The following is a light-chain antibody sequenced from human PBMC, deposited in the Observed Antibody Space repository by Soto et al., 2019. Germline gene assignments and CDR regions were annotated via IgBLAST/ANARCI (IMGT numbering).Light chain of an antibody. CDR2: GAS. CDR3: QHYNSYSEA. Sequence: EIVLTQSPGTLSLSPGERATLSCSASHSFTSNYLALYQQKPGQAPRLLIYGASNRATGIPDRFRGSGSGTEFTLTISSLQPDDFATYYCQHYNSYSEAFGQGTKVDIK. J-gene: IGKJ1*01. V-gene: IGKV3-20*01. CDR1: HSFTSNY.